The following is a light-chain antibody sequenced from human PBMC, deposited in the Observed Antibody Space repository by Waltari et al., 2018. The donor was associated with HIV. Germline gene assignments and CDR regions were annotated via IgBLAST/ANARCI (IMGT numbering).Light chain of an antibody. J-gene: IGLJ1*01. V-gene: IGLV1-40*01. CDR3: QSYDSGLSAYV. Sequence: QSVLTQPPSVSGAPGQRVTISCTGSSSNIAAGYDVHWFQQLPGTAPKLLIYGNTNRPSGVPDRFSGSKSGTSASLAITGLQAEDEGDYYCQSYDSGLSAYVFGTGTKVTVL. CDR2: GNT. CDR1: SSNIAAGYD.